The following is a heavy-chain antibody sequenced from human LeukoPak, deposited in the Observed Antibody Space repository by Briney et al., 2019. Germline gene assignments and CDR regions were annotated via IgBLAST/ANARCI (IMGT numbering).Heavy chain of an antibody. CDR3: ARDHSSGWEAYYFDY. J-gene: IGHJ4*02. CDR1: GYTFTDYY. CDR2: INPNSGGT. Sequence: ASVKVSCKASGYTFTDYYIHWVRQAPGQGLEWMGWINPNSGGTNYAQKFQGRVTMTRDTSIGTAYMELSRLRSEDTAVYYCARDHSSGWEAYYFDYWGQGTLVTVSS. V-gene: IGHV1-2*02. D-gene: IGHD6-19*01.